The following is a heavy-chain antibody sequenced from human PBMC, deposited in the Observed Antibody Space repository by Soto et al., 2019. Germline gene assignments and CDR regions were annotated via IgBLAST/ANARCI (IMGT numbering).Heavy chain of an antibody. V-gene: IGHV1-46*01. CDR3: SRDGGSTGPPNCFDP. D-gene: IGHD2-8*02. J-gene: IGHJ5*02. Sequence: ASVKVSCKGSGYTFTTYYIHWLRQAPGQGIEWMGIINPSAGGTTYAQKFQGRITMTRDTSTSTVYMDLSSLRSEDTAVYYCSRDGGSTGPPNCFDPWGQGTLGTGSS. CDR1: GYTFTTYY. CDR2: INPSAGGT.